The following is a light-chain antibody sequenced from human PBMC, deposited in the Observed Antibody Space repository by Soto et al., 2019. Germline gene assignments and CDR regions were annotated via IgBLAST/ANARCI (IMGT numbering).Light chain of an antibody. V-gene: IGLV2-8*01. CDR3: SSDAGKAM. CDR2: EVN. J-gene: IGLJ3*02. Sequence: QSALTQPPSASGSPGQSVTISCTGTSSDVGGYNYVSWYQHHPGKAPKLIIYEVNKPPSGVPDRFSGSQSGNTASLTVSGVQAEDEADYYCSSDAGKAMFGGGTKLTVL. CDR1: SSDVGGYNY.